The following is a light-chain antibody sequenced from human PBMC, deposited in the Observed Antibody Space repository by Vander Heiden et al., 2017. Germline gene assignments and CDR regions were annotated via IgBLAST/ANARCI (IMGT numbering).Light chain of an antibody. V-gene: IGKV3-11*01. J-gene: IGKJ2*01. Sequence: EIVLTPSPATLALSPGERATLSCRASQSVSSYLAWYQQKPGQAPRLLIYDASNRATGIPARFSGSGSGTDFTLTISSLEPEDFAVYYCLQRSNWPYTFGQGTNLEIK. CDR3: LQRSNWPYT. CDR2: DAS. CDR1: QSVSSY.